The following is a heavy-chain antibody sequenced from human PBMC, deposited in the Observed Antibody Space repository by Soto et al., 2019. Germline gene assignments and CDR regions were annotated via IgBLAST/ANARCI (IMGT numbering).Heavy chain of an antibody. Sequence: GASVKVSCKASGYTFTSYDINWVRQATGQGHEWIGWMNPNSGYTGYAQKFQGRVTMTRNSSICTAYMELSSLRSEDTAVYYCARGSYYYGSGSYRIHNWFDPWGQGTLVTVSS. CDR2: MNPNSGYT. V-gene: IGHV1-8*01. CDR1: GYTFTSYD. D-gene: IGHD3-10*01. CDR3: ARGSYYYGSGSYRIHNWFDP. J-gene: IGHJ5*02.